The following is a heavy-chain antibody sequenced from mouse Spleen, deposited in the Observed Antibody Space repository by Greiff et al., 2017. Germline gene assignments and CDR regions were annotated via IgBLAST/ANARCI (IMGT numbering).Heavy chain of an antibody. CDR2: ISSGSSTI. J-gene: IGHJ3*01. CDR3: ARPRWGDSSGPFAY. CDR1: GFTFSDYG. D-gene: IGHD3-2*01. Sequence: EVHLVESGGGLVKPGGSLKLSCAASGFTFSDYGMHWVRQAPEKGLEWVAYISSGSSTIYYADTVKGRFTISRDNAKNTLFLQMTSLRSEDTAMYYCARPRWGDSSGPFAYWGQGTLVTVSA. V-gene: IGHV5-17*01.